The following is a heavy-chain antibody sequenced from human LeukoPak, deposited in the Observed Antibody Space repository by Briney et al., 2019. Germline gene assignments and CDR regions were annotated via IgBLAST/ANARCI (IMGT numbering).Heavy chain of an antibody. CDR3: AIISYDSSGYYDY. CDR2: IDSDGNIT. J-gene: IGHJ4*02. V-gene: IGHV3-74*01. D-gene: IGHD3-22*01. CDR1: GFTFSSYW. Sequence: GGSLRLSCAASGFTFSSYWTHWVRQAPGKGLVWVSRIDSDGNITSYADSVKGRFTISRDNAKNTLYLQMNSLRAEDTAVYYCAIISYDSSGYYDYWGQGTLVTLSS.